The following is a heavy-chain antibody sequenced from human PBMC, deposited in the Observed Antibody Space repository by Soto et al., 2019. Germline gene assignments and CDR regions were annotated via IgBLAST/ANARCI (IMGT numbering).Heavy chain of an antibody. Sequence: EVQLVESGGGLVQPGGSLKLSCAASGFTFSGSAMHWVRQASGKGLEWVGRIRSKANSYATAYAASVKGRFTISRDDSKNTAYLQMNSLKTEDTAVYYCTRLRPRSGWPLSYYYYGMDVWGQGTTVTVSS. CDR3: TRLRPRSGWPLSYYYYGMDV. CDR1: GFTFSGSA. V-gene: IGHV3-73*02. CDR2: IRSKANSYAT. D-gene: IGHD6-19*01. J-gene: IGHJ6*02.